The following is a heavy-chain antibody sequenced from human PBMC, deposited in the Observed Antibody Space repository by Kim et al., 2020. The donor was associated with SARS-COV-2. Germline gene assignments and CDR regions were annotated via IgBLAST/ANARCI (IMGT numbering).Heavy chain of an antibody. CDR3: ARDPFVRGDSYF. CDR2: INTNSGNP. V-gene: IGHV7-4-1*02. CDR1: GYTFTTYA. Sequence: ASVKVSCKASGYTFTTYAMNWVRRAPGQALEWMGWINTNSGNPTYAQGFTGRFAFSLDTSVSTAYLQINSLKSEDTAVYYCARDPFVRGDSYFWGQGALVTVSS. D-gene: IGHD3-10*02. J-gene: IGHJ4*02.